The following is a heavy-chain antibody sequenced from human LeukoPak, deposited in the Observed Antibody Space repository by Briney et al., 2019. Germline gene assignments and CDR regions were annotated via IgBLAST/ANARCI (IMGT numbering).Heavy chain of an antibody. CDR2: IKTKSEGGTT. V-gene: IGHV3-15*01. CDR1: GFTFSSSA. J-gene: IGHJ4*02. D-gene: IGHD4-17*01. Sequence: GGSLRLSCAASGFTFSSSAMSWVRQAPGKGLEWVGRIKTKSEGGTTDYAAPVKGRFTISRDDSKNTLYLQMNSLKTEDTAVYYCTTYGERDYWGQGTLVTVSS. CDR3: TTYGERDY.